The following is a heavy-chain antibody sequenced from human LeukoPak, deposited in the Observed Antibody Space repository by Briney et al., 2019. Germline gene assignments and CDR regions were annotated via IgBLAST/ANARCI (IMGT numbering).Heavy chain of an antibody. J-gene: IGHJ2*01. V-gene: IGHV3-9*01. CDR3: TRRAARWQFDL. Sequence: GRCLRLSCAVSGFNFDDYAMHWVRQAPGRGLEWVSGINWKTGNGIYADSVKGRFTISRDNAKNSLYLQMSSLRAEDTALYYCTRRAARWQFDLWGRGTLLTVSS. CDR1: GFNFDDYA. D-gene: IGHD5-24*01. CDR2: INWKTGNG.